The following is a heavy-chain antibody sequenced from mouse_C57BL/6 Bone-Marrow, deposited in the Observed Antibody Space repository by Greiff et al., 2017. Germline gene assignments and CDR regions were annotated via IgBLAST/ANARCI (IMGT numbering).Heavy chain of an antibody. V-gene: IGHV1-81*01. J-gene: IGHJ3*01. CDR1: GYTFTSYG. CDR3: ARCWRLRDWFAY. Sequence: QVQLQQSGAELARPGASVKLSCKASGYTFTSYGISWVKQRTGQGLEWIGEIYPRSGNTYYNEKFKGKATLTADKSSSTAYLELRSLTSEDSAVYFCARCWRLRDWFAYWGQGTLVTVS. D-gene: IGHD2-4*01. CDR2: IYPRSGNT.